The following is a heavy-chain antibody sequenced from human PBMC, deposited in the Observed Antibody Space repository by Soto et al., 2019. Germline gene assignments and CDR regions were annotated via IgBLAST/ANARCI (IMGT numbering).Heavy chain of an antibody. Sequence: QVQLVQSGAEVKKPGASVKVSCKASGYTFTSYDINWVRQATGQGLEWMGWMNPNSGNTGYAQKFQGRVTMIRDTSISTAYEELSRLRSEDTAFYYCARGYGDYTWHPDYWGQGTLVTVSS. CDR1: GYTFTSYD. V-gene: IGHV1-8*01. J-gene: IGHJ4*02. CDR2: MNPNSGNT. D-gene: IGHD4-17*01. CDR3: ARGYGDYTWHPDY.